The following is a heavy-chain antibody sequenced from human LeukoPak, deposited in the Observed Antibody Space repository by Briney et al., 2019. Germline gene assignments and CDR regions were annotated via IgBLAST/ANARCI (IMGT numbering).Heavy chain of an antibody. CDR3: AKDDYYYYMDV. J-gene: IGHJ6*03. CDR2: ISGSDGST. Sequence: GGSLRLSCAASGFTFSNYAMSWVRQAPGKGLEWVSAISGSDGSTNYADSVKGRFTISRDNSKNTLYLQMNSLRAEDTAVYYCAKDDYYYYMDVWGKGTTVTVSS. CDR1: GFTFSNYA. V-gene: IGHV3-23*01.